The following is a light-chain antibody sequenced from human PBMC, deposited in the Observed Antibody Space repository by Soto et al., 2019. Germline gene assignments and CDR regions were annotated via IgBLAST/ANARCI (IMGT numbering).Light chain of an antibody. Sequence: QSVLTQAPSASGTPGQRVTISCSGSSSDIGSNTVNWYQQLPGTAPKLLIYANSNRPSGVPDRFSGSKSGISASLAITGLQADDEADYYCQSYESSSLSGFVFGSGTKLTVL. CDR1: SSDIGSNT. J-gene: IGLJ1*01. CDR3: QSYESSSLSGFV. CDR2: ANS. V-gene: IGLV1-40*01.